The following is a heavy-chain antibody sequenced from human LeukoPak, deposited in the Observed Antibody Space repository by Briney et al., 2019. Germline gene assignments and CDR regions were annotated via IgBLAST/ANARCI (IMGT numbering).Heavy chain of an antibody. CDR1: GYTLTELS. CDR3: ARDLSLRTRGRYFDL. D-gene: IGHD3-22*01. J-gene: IGHJ2*01. Sequence: GASVKVSCKVSGYTLTELSMHWVRQAPGQGLEWMGWISAYNGNTNYARKLQGRVTMTTDTSTSTAYMELRSLRSDDTAVYYCARDLSLRTRGRYFDLWGRGTLVTVSS. V-gene: IGHV1-18*01. CDR2: ISAYNGNT.